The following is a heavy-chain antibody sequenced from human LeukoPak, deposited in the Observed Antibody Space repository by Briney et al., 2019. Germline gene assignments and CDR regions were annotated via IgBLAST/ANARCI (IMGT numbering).Heavy chain of an antibody. D-gene: IGHD2-15*01. CDR2: IIPIFGTA. J-gene: IGHJ4*02. CDR1: GGTFSSYA. Sequence: SVKVSCKASGGTFSSYAISWVRQAPGQGLEWMGRIIPIFGTANCAQKFQGRVTITTDESTSTAYMELSSLRSEDTAVYYCARERCSGGSCYSGLKNYFDYWGQGTLVTVSS. V-gene: IGHV1-69*05. CDR3: ARERCSGGSCYSGLKNYFDY.